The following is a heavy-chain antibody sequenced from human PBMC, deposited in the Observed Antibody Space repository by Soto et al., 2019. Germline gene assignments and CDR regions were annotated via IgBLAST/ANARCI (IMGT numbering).Heavy chain of an antibody. D-gene: IGHD2-8*01. Sequence: SETLCLTCAVYGWSFIGYYWSWIRQPPGKGLEWIGEINHSGSTNYNPSLKSRVTISVDTSKNQFSLKLSSVTAADTAVYYCARGGMVTPYNWFDPWGQGTLVTVSS. CDR1: GWSFIGYY. CDR2: INHSGST. CDR3: ARGGMVTPYNWFDP. V-gene: IGHV4-34*01. J-gene: IGHJ5*02.